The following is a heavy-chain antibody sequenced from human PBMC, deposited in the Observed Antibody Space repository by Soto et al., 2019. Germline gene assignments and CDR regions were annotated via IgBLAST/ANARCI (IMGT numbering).Heavy chain of an antibody. V-gene: IGHV3-30*18. CDR2: ISYDGSNK. D-gene: IGHD5-18*01. Sequence: VGSLRLSCAASGFTFSSYGMHWVRQAPGKGLEWVAVISYDGSNKYYADSVKGRFTISRDNSKNTLYLQMNSLRAEDTAVYYCAKDRGYSYGPLDYWGQGTLVTVSS. CDR1: GFTFSSYG. CDR3: AKDRGYSYGPLDY. J-gene: IGHJ4*02.